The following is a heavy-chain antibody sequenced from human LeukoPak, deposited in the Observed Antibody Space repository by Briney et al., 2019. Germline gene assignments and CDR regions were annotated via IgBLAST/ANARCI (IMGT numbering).Heavy chain of an antibody. CDR1: GYTFTSYA. CDR3: ARADLLSDYYDSSGYYYAAFDI. D-gene: IGHD3-22*01. Sequence: ASVKVSCKASGYTFTSYAMNWVRQAPGQGLEWMGWINTNTGNPTYAQSFTGRFVFSLDTSVSTAYLQISSLKAEDTAVYYCARADLLSDYYDSSGYYYAAFDIWGQGTMVTVSS. V-gene: IGHV7-4-1*02. J-gene: IGHJ3*02. CDR2: INTNTGNP.